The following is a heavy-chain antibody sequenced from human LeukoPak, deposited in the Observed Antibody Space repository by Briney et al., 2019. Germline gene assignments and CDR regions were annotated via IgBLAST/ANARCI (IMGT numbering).Heavy chain of an antibody. J-gene: IGHJ4*02. CDR3: ARDLATRQRTGLYDS. V-gene: IGHV3-66*01. CDR1: GISVSSNY. D-gene: IGHD3-16*02. Sequence: GRSLRLSCAASGISVSSNYMSRVRQAPGKGLQWVSVIYVDGSTYYADSVKGRITISRDNSRNTLYLQMNSLRAEDTAVYYCARDLATRQRTGLYDSWGQGALVTVSS. CDR2: IYVDGST.